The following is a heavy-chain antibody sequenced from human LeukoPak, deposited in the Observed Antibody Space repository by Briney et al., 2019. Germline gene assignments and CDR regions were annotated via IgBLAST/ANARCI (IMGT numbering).Heavy chain of an antibody. CDR2: IYYRGST. V-gene: IGHV4-39*01. CDR3: ARPSSSSWYSWFDP. D-gene: IGHD6-13*01. CDR1: GGSIRSSSYY. Sequence: PSETLSLTCSVSGGSIRSSSYYWGWIRQPPGKGLEWIGSIYYRGSTYYNPSLKSRVTISVDTSKNQFSLKLNSVTAADTAVYYCARPSSSSWYSWFDPWGQGTLVTVSS. J-gene: IGHJ5*02.